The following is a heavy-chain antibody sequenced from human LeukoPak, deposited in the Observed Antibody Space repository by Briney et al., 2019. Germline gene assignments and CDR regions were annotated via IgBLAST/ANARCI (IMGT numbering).Heavy chain of an antibody. CDR2: IKQDGSEK. J-gene: IGHJ4*02. D-gene: IGHD5-18*01. V-gene: IGHV3-7*01. CDR1: GFTISSYW. Sequence: GGSLRLSCAASGFTISSYWMSWVRQAPGKGLEWVANIKQDGSEKHYVDSVKGRFTISRDNAKNSLYLQMNSLRAEDTAVYYCAKGLDGGYSYGIGDYWGQGTLVTVSS. CDR3: AKGLDGGYSYGIGDY.